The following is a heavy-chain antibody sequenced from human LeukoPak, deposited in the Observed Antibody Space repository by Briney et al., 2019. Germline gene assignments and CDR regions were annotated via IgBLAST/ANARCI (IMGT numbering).Heavy chain of an antibody. V-gene: IGHV1-18*04. CDR2: ISNYNGHT. CDR1: GYIFSNYG. D-gene: IGHD3-22*01. J-gene: IGHJ6*04. CDR3: ARVGLLFYDNTAADPGDV. Sequence: ASVKVSCKASGYIFSNYGITWVRQAPGQGLEWMGWISNYNGHTNYAQRFQGRITLTTDTSTSIAYMELRSLRSDDTAIYYCARVGLLFYDNTAADPGDVWGKGTTVTVSS.